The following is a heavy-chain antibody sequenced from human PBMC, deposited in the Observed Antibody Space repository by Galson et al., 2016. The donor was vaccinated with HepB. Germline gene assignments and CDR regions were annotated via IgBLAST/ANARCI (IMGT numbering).Heavy chain of an antibody. CDR3: AHFYYGMDV. J-gene: IGHJ6*02. V-gene: IGHV2-5*02. Sequence: PALVKPTQTLTLTCTLSGFSLTTSGVGVGWIRQPPGRALEWLTLIFWDDDKRYNPSLKSRLTIAKDTSKNQVVLRMANVDPVDTATYYCAHFYYGMDVWGQGTTVTVSS. CDR1: GFSLTTSGVG. CDR2: IFWDDDK.